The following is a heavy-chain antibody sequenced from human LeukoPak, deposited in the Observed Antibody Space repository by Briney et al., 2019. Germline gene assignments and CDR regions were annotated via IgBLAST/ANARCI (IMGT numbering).Heavy chain of an antibody. Sequence: ASVKVSCKASGYTFTGYYMHWVRQAPGRGLEWMGWINPNSGGTNYAQKFQGRVTMTRDTSISTAHMELSRLRSDDTAVYYCARPLYYDSSGYPGYFDYWGQGTLVTVSS. V-gene: IGHV1-2*02. J-gene: IGHJ4*02. CDR1: GYTFTGYY. CDR3: ARPLYYDSSGYPGYFDY. CDR2: INPNSGGT. D-gene: IGHD3-22*01.